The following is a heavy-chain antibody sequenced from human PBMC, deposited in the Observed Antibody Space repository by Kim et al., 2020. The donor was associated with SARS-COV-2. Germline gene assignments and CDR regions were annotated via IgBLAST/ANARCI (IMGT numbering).Heavy chain of an antibody. CDR3: ARQKGPHDAFDI. V-gene: IGHV5-51*01. J-gene: IGHJ3*02. Sequence: SSPSVQGQVTISADKSISTAYLQWSSLKASDTAMYYCARQKGPHDAFDIWGQGTMVTVSS.